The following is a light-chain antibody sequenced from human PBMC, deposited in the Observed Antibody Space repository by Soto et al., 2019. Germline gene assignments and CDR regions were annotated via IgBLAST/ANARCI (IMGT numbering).Light chain of an antibody. CDR2: KGT. Sequence: QSALAQPASVSESPGQSITISCTGTSDDVGAYNSVSWYQQLPHKAPQVILYKGTQRPSGVSSRFSGSTSGNAASLTISGLQADDEADYFCCSSAPESTYVFGTGTKLTVL. V-gene: IGLV2-23*01. J-gene: IGLJ1*01. CDR1: SDDVGAYNS. CDR3: CSSAPESTYV.